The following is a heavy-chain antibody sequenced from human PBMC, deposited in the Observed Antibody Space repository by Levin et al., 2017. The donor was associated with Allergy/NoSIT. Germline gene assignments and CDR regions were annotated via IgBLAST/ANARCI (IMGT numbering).Heavy chain of an antibody. CDR3: TAMVRGVIQGDYYYYYGMDV. Sequence: LSLTCAASGFTFSGSAMHWVRQASGKGLEWVGRIRSKANSYATAYAASVKGRFTISRDDSKNTAYLQMNSLKTEDTAVYYCTAMVRGVIQGDYYYYYGMDVWGQGTTVTVSS. CDR1: GFTFSGSA. CDR2: IRSKANSYAT. J-gene: IGHJ6*02. V-gene: IGHV3-73*01. D-gene: IGHD3-10*01.